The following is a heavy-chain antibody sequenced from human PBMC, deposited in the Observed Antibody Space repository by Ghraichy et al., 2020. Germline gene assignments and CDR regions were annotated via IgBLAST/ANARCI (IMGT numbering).Heavy chain of an antibody. CDR2: IIPIFGTA. CDR1: GGIFSSYS. J-gene: IGHJ4*02. V-gene: IGHV1-69*06. D-gene: IGHD3-22*01. Sequence: SVKVSCKASGGIFSSYSISWVRQAPGQGLEWMGGIIPIFGTAKYAQKFQGRVSITADTSTKTAYMEVSSLRSEDTAVYYCAADDTTGYYGRGVDYWGQGTLVTVSS. CDR3: AADDTTGYYGRGVDY.